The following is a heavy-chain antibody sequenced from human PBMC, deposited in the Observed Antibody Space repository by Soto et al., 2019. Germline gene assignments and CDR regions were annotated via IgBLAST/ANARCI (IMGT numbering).Heavy chain of an antibody. CDR1: GCTFSSNG. CDR2: ISYDGSNK. CDR3: AAVGATNYVDY. V-gene: IGHV3-30*03. D-gene: IGHD2-2*01. Sequence: QVPLVDSGGGVVQPGRSLRLSCAASGCTFSSNGMHWVRQAPSTGLEWVAVISYDGSNKYYANSVRGRFTISRDNSKNTLFMQMHSLRAEDTDVYYCAAVGATNYVDYWSQGSLVTDSS. J-gene: IGHJ4*02.